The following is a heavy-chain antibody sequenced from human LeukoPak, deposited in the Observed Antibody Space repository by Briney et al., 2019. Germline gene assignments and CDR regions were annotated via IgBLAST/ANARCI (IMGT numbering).Heavy chain of an antibody. D-gene: IGHD7-27*01. CDR1: GYSISSGYY. V-gene: IGHV4-38-2*02. CDR3: ARDLGVY. Sequence: SETLSLTCAVSGYSISSGYYWGWIRQPPGKGLEWIGYIYYSGSTNYNPSLKSRVTISVDTSKNQFSLKLSSVTAADTAVYYCARDLGVYWGQGTLVTVSS. CDR2: IYYSGST. J-gene: IGHJ4*02.